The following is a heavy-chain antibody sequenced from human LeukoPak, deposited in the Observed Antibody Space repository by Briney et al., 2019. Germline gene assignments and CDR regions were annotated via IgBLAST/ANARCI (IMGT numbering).Heavy chain of an antibody. CDR2: INPNSGGT. J-gene: IGHJ4*02. CDR3: ARGRNSVYYFNVVAPYYFDY. D-gene: IGHD3-22*01. V-gene: IGHV1-2*06. Sequence: ASVKVSCKASGYTFTGYYMHWVRQPPGQGLEWMGRINPNSGGTNYAQTFQGRVTMTRDTSINTAYLDLSRLRSDDTAVYYCARGRNSVYYFNVVAPYYFDYWGQGTLVTVSS. CDR1: GYTFTGYY.